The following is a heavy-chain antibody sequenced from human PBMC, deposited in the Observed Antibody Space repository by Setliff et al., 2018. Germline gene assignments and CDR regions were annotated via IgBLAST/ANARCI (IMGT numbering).Heavy chain of an antibody. CDR1: GYSFISYD. V-gene: IGHV1-18*01. D-gene: IGHD6-13*01. CDR3: AIAYSSSWDFDY. Sequence: ASVKVSCKASGYSFISYDINWVRQAPGQGLEWMGWISAYNGNTNYAQKLQGRVTMTEDTSTDTAYMELSSLRSEDTAVYYCAIAYSSSWDFDYWGQGTLVTVSS. J-gene: IGHJ4*02. CDR2: ISAYNGNT.